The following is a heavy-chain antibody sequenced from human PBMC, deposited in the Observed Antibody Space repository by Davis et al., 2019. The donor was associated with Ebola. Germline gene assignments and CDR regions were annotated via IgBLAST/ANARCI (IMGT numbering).Heavy chain of an antibody. Sequence: AASVKVSCKASGGTFSSYAISWVRQAPGQGLEWMGGIIPIFGTANYAQKFQGRATITADKSTSTAYMELSSLHQGPIGLPPGTLLQEHLWG. V-gene: IGHV1-69*06. D-gene: IGHD3-16*02. CDR1: GGTFSSYA. CDR2: IIPIFGTA. J-gene: IGHJ6*01. CDR3: TLLQEHL.